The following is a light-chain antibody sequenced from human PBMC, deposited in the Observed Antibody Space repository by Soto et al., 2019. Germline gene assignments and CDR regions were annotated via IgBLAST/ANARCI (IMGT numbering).Light chain of an antibody. V-gene: IGLV2-14*01. CDR2: EVS. Sequence: QSLLTQPASVSGSTGQSITISCTGTSSDVGGYNYVSWYQQRPGKAPKLMIYEVSNRPSGVSNRFSGSKSGNTASLTISGLQAEDEADYYCSSYTSSSIDYVFCTGTKLTVL. J-gene: IGLJ1*01. CDR1: SSDVGGYNY. CDR3: SSYTSSSIDYV.